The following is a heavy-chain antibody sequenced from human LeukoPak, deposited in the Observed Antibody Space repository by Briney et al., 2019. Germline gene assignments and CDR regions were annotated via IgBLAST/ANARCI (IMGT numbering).Heavy chain of an antibody. CDR3: ARVNYDSSGPYMDV. CDR1: GDTFSNSA. J-gene: IGHJ6*03. Sequence: GASVKVSCKASGDTFSNSAIVWVRQAPGQGLEWMGWISAYNGNTNYAQKLQGRVTMTTDTSTSTAYMELRSLRSDDTAVYYCARVNYDSSGPYMDVWGKGTTVTISS. D-gene: IGHD3-22*01. V-gene: IGHV1-18*01. CDR2: ISAYNGNT.